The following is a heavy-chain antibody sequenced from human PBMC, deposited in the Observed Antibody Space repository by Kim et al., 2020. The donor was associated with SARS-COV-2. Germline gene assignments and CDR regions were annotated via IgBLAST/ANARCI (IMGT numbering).Heavy chain of an antibody. J-gene: IGHJ1*01. CDR3: AQGSKQLLFKRRRGDNFQA. D-gene: IGHD2-2*01. Sequence: GRFTISRDNSRNTLYLQMSSLRAEDTAVYYCAQGSKQLLFKRRRGDNFQAWGQGTLVTVSS. V-gene: IGHV3-33*06.